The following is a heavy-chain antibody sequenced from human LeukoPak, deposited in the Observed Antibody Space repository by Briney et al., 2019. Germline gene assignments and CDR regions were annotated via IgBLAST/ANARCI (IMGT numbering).Heavy chain of an antibody. V-gene: IGHV4-39*02. Sequence: SETLSLTCTVSGGSISSSSYYWGWIRQPPGKGLEWIGSIYYSGSTYYNPSLKSRVTISVDTSKNQFSLKLSSVTAADTAVYYCARDVYGDYATDFWGQGTLVTVSS. CDR2: IYYSGST. J-gene: IGHJ4*02. CDR3: ARDVYGDYATDF. CDR1: GGSISSSSYY. D-gene: IGHD4-17*01.